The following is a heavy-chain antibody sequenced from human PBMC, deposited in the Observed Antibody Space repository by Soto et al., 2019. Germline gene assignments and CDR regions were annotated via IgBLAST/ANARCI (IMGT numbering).Heavy chain of an antibody. D-gene: IGHD6-13*01. CDR2: ISYDGSNK. CDR1: GFTFSSYG. J-gene: IGHJ4*02. V-gene: IGHV3-30*03. Sequence: LRLSCAASGFTFSSYGMHWVRQAPGKGLEWVAVISYDGSNKYYADSVKGRFTISRDNSKNTLYLQMNSLRAEDTAVYYCATFSSSAPLFDYWGQGTLVTVSS. CDR3: ATFSSSAPLFDY.